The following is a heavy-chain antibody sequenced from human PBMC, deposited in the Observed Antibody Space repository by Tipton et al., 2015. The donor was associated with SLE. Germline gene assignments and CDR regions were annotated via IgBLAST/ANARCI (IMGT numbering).Heavy chain of an antibody. Sequence: SLRLSCAASGFTLGTFWMTWVRQAPGKGLEWVANMKPDGSEIYYMDSVKGRFTISRDNAKNSVYLEMKNLRAEDSAVYYCATDGASFDYWGQGTLVIVS. CDR1: GFTLGTFW. CDR3: ATDGASFDY. D-gene: IGHD3-10*01. CDR2: MKPDGSEI. J-gene: IGHJ4*02. V-gene: IGHV3-7*01.